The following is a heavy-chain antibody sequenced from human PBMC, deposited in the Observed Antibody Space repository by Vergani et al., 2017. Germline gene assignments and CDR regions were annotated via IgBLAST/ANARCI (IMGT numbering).Heavy chain of an antibody. CDR2: IIPILGIA. V-gene: IGHV1-69*02. Sequence: QVQLVQSGAEVKKPGSSVKVSCKASGGTFSSYTISWVRQAPGQGLEWMGRIIPILGIANYAQKFQGRVKITAEKSTRTAYMELSSLRSEDTAVYYCARNYYDSSGLLDDYWGQGTLVTVSS. CDR3: ARNYYDSSGLLDDY. CDR1: GGTFSSYT. D-gene: IGHD3-22*01. J-gene: IGHJ4*02.